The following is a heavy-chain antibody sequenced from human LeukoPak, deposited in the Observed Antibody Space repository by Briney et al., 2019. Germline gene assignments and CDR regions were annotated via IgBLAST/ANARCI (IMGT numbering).Heavy chain of an antibody. CDR2: IYYSGST. D-gene: IGHD6-13*01. V-gene: IGHV4-59*08. J-gene: IGHJ4*02. CDR1: GGSISSYY. Sequence: ETLSLTCTVSGGSISSYYWSWIRQPPGKGLEWIGYIYYSGSTNYNPPLKSRVTISVDTSKNQFSLKLSSLTAADTAVYYCARYSSSWYDYWGQGTLVTVSS. CDR3: ARYSSSWYDY.